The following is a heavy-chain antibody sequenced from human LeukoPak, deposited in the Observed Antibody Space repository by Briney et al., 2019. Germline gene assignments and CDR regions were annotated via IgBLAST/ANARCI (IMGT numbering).Heavy chain of an antibody. CDR3: ARGSHYDYVWGSYRPIGAFDI. V-gene: IGHV3-21*01. Sequence: PGGSLRLSWAASGXTFSSYSMNWVRQAPGKGLEWVSSISSSSSYIYYADSVKGRFTISRDNAKNSLYLQMNSLRAEDTAVYYCARGSHYDYVWGSYRPIGAFDIWGQGTMVTVSS. CDR2: ISSSSSYI. CDR1: GXTFSSYS. J-gene: IGHJ3*02. D-gene: IGHD3-16*02.